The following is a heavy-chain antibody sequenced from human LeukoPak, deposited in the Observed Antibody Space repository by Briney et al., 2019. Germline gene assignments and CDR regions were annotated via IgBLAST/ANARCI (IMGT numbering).Heavy chain of an antibody. CDR2: IYYSGST. CDR1: GGSISSYY. J-gene: IGHJ6*02. D-gene: IGHD6-19*01. CDR3: ARDLLAVAGDYYYYYGMDV. Sequence: PSETLSLTCTVSGGSISSYYWSWIRQPPGKGLEWIGYIYYSGSTNYNPSLKSRVTISVDTSKNQFSLKLSSVTAADTAVYYCARDLLAVAGDYYYYYGMDVWGQGTTVTVSS. V-gene: IGHV4-59*12.